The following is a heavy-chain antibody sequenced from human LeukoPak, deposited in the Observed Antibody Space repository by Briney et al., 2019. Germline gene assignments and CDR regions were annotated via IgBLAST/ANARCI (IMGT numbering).Heavy chain of an antibody. CDR2: IYYSGST. CDR1: GGSISSSSYY. J-gene: IGHJ4*02. Sequence: SETLSLTCTVSGGSISSSSYYWSWIRQPPGKGLEWIGYIYYSGSTNYNPSLKSRVTISVDTSKNQFSLKLSSVTAADTAVYYCAREVDGDYGFDYWGQGTLVTVSS. D-gene: IGHD4-17*01. V-gene: IGHV4-61*01. CDR3: AREVDGDYGFDY.